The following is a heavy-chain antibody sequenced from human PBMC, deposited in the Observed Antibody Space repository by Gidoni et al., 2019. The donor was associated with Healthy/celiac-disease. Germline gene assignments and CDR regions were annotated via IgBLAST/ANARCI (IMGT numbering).Heavy chain of an antibody. J-gene: IGHJ4*02. CDR2: IYCTGST. D-gene: IGHD6-13*01. V-gene: IGHV4-59*01. Sequence: QVQLQESGPGLVKPSETLSLTCTVSGGSISSYYWSWIRQPPGKGLEWIGYIYCTGSTNYNPSLKSRVTISVDTSKNQFSLKLSSVTAADTAVYYCARIYSSSWYGIDYWGQGTLVTVSS. CDR1: GGSISSYY. CDR3: ARIYSSSWYGIDY.